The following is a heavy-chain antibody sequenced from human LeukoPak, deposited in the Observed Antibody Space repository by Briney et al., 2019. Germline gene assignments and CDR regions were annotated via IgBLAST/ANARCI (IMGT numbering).Heavy chain of an antibody. CDR3: ARHGTSGTNLNWFDP. Sequence: PSETLSLTCTVSGGSISSYYWSWIRQPPGKGLEWIGYIYYSGSTNYNPSLKSRVTISVDTSKNQFSLKLSSVTAADTAVYYCARHGTSGTNLNWFDPWGQGTLVTISS. CDR1: GGSISSYY. D-gene: IGHD1-1*01. J-gene: IGHJ5*02. V-gene: IGHV4-59*01. CDR2: IYYSGST.